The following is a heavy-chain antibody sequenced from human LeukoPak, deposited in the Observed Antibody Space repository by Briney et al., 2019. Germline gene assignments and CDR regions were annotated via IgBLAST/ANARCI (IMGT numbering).Heavy chain of an antibody. CDR3: ARHGRYYYGSGRHSYGMDV. V-gene: IGHV4-59*08. CDR1: GGSISSYY. Sequence: SETLSLTCTVSGGSISSYYWSWIRQPPGKGLEWIGYIYYSGSTNYNPSLKSRVTILVDTSKNQFSLKLSSVTAADTAVYYCARHGRYYYGSGRHSYGMDVWGQGTTVTVSS. J-gene: IGHJ6*02. CDR2: IYYSGST. D-gene: IGHD3-10*01.